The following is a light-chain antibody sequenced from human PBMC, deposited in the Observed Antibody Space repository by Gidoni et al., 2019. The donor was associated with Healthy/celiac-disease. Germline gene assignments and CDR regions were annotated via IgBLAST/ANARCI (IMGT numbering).Light chain of an antibody. V-gene: IGKV1D-13*01. J-gene: IGKJ4*01. CDR3: QQFNNYPALT. Sequence: AIPLTPSPSSLSASVGDRVTITCRASQGISSSLAWYQQKPGKAPKLLIYDASSLESGVPSRFSGSGSGTDFTLTISSLQPEDFATYYCQQFNNYPALTFGGGTKVEIK. CDR2: DAS. CDR1: QGISSS.